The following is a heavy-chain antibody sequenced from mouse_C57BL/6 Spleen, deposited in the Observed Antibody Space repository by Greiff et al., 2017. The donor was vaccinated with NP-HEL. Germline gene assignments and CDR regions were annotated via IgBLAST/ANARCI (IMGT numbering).Heavy chain of an antibody. CDR3: ARRTQYYFDY. V-gene: IGHV5-12*01. CDR1: GFTFSDYY. CDR2: ISNGGGST. J-gene: IGHJ2*01. Sequence: EVKLVESGGGLVQPGGSLKLSCAASGFTFSDYYMYWVRQTPEKRLEWVAYISNGGGSTYYPDNVKGRVTISRDNAKNTLYMQMSRLKSEDTAMYYCARRTQYYFDYWGQGTTLTVSS.